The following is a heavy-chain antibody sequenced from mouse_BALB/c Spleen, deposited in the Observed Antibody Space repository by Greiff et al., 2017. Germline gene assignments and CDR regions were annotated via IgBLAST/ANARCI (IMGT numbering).Heavy chain of an antibody. D-gene: IGHD2-1*01. J-gene: IGHJ4*01. CDR2: ILPGSGST. Sequence: QVHVKQSGAELMKPGASVKISCKATGYTFSCYWIEWVKQRPGHGLEWIGEILPGSGSTNYNEKFKGKATFTADTSSNTAYMQLSSLTSEDSAVYYCARRAIYYGNLYAMDYWGQGTSVTVSS. CDR3: ARRAIYYGNLYAMDY. V-gene: IGHV1-9*01. CDR1: GYTFSCYW.